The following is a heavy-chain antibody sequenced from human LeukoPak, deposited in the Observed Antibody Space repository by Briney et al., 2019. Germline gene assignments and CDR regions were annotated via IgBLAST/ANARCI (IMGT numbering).Heavy chain of an antibody. Sequence: GGSLTLSCAASGFTDSSNYMRWVRQARGKGLEWVSLIYCGGSTYYADSVKGRFTISRDNSKNTLYLRMSSLRAEDTAVYYCASSAGYSSSWSPEYFQHWGQGTLVTVSS. CDR3: ASSAGYSSSWSPEYFQH. V-gene: IGHV3-66*01. CDR2: IYCGGST. D-gene: IGHD6-13*01. CDR1: GFTDSSNY. J-gene: IGHJ1*01.